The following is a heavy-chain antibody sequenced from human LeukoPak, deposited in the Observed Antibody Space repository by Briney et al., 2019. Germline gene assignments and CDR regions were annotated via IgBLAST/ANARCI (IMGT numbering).Heavy chain of an antibody. CDR3: SRNSGFADC. Sequence: VTVSRMACRYTLPNYDISGGVHPTQPELEWMGWMNPNSGNTGYAERFQGRVTMTRDTSISTAYMELSSLRSDDTAVYYCSRNSGFADCWGQGTLVTVSS. CDR1: RYTLPNYD. CDR2: MNPNSGNT. D-gene: IGHD5-12*01. V-gene: IGHV1-8*01. J-gene: IGHJ4*02.